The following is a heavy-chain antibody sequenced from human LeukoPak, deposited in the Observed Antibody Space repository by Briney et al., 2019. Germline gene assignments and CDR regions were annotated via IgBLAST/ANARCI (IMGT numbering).Heavy chain of an antibody. CDR3: AKDYYDSSGYFHRYFDL. J-gene: IGHJ2*01. V-gene: IGHV3-9*01. CDR1: GFTLEDYG. CDR2: INWNGDSV. Sequence: PGGSLRLSCTASGFTLEDYGMHWVRQAPGKGLEWVSGINWNGDSVVYADSVKGRFTISRDNAKNSLYLQMNSLRTEDTALYYCAKDYYDSSGYFHRYFDLWGRGTLVTVSS. D-gene: IGHD3-22*01.